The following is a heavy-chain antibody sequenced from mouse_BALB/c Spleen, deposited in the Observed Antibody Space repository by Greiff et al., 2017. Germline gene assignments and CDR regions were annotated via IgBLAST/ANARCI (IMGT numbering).Heavy chain of an antibody. CDR1: GYTFTSYD. V-gene: IGHV1-85*01. CDR3: ARWPSTAKRYFDV. Sequence: VQLQQSGAELVKPGASVKLSCKASGYTFTSYDINWVRQRPEQGLEWIGWIFPGDGSTKYNEKFKGKATLTTDKSSSTAYMQLSRLTSEDSAVYVCARWPSTAKRYFDVWGEGTTVTVSS. J-gene: IGHJ1*01. CDR2: IFPGDGST. D-gene: IGHD1-2*01.